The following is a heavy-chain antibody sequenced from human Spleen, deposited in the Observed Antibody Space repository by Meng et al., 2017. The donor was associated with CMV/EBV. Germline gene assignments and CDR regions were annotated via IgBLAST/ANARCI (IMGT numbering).Heavy chain of an antibody. J-gene: IGHJ4*02. V-gene: IGHV3-30-3*01. CDR1: GFTFSGFT. CDR2: ISYDGSNK. Sequence: GGSLRLSCAASGFTFSGFTFHWVRQAPGKGLEWVAVISYDGSNKYHADSMRGRFTISRDNSKNTLYLQMNSLRAEDTAVYYCAKVGYCSGGSCYPYNWGQGTLVTVSS. D-gene: IGHD2-15*01. CDR3: AKVGYCSGGSCYPYN.